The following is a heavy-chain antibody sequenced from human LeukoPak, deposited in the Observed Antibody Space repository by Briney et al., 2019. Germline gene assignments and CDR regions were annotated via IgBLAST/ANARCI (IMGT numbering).Heavy chain of an antibody. CDR2: IRSKANSYAT. CDR1: GFTFSGSA. CDR3: TRQGYDPPRVVDY. J-gene: IGHJ4*02. D-gene: IGHD5-12*01. V-gene: IGHV3-73*01. Sequence: PGGSLKLSCAASGFTFSGSAMHWVRQASGKGLEWVGRIRSKANSYATAYAASVKGRFTISRDDSKNTAYLQMNSLKTEDTAVYYCTRQGYDPPRVVDYWGQGTLVTVSS.